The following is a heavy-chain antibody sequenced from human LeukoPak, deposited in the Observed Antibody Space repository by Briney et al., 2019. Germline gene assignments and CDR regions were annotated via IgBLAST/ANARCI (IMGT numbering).Heavy chain of an antibody. J-gene: IGHJ5*02. CDR2: IIPIFGTA. V-gene: IGHV1-69*06. CDR1: GGTFSSYA. Sequence: SVKVSCKASGGTFSSYAISWVRQAPGQGLEWMGEIIPIFGTANYAQKFQGRVTITADKSTSTAYMELSSLRSEDTAVYYCAKVMNDGTIRNWFDPWGQGTLVTVSS. CDR3: AKVMNDGTIRNWFDP. D-gene: IGHD1-14*01.